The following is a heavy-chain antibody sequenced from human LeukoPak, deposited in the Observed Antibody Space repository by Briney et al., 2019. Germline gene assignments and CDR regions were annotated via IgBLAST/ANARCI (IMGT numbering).Heavy chain of an antibody. V-gene: IGHV4-4*07. CDR1: GGSISPYY. CDR2: IYTSGST. CDR3: ARDGYGAEAFDI. Sequence: SETLSLTCTVSGGSISPYYWSWIRQPAGKGLEWIGRIYTSGSTNYNPSLKSRVTISVDTSKNQFSLKLSSVTAADTAVYYCARDGYGAEAFDIWGQGTMVTVSS. D-gene: IGHD3-10*01. J-gene: IGHJ3*02.